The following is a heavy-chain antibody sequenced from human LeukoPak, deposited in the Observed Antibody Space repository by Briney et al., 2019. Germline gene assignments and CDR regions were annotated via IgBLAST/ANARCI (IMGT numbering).Heavy chain of an antibody. CDR1: GFTFSSYA. Sequence: GGSLRLSCAASGFTFSSYAMSWVRQAPGKGLEWVSSFGTSGGTYYADSVRGRFTISRDNSKNTLFLQMNSLRADDTALYYCAKRALTGNYYFDYWGQGTLATVSS. CDR3: AKRALTGNYYFDY. V-gene: IGHV3-23*01. CDR2: FGTSGGT. J-gene: IGHJ4*02.